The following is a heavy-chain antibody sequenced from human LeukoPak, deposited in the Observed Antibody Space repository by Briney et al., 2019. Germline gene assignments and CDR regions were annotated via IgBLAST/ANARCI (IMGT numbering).Heavy chain of an antibody. CDR2: INPSGGST. CDR3: ARGPRITMVRGGQWYYYMDV. D-gene: IGHD3-10*01. V-gene: IGHV1-46*04. J-gene: IGHJ6*03. CDR1: GYTFTGYY. Sequence: ASVKVSCKASGYTFTGYYMHWVRQAPGQGLEWMGLINPSGGSTNYAQKLQGRVTMTRDTSTTTVYMELSSLRSEDTAVYYCARGPRITMVRGGQWYYYMDVWGKGTTVTISS.